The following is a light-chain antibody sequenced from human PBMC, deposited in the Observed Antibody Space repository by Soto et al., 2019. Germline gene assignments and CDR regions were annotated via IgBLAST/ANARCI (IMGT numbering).Light chain of an antibody. V-gene: IGLV2-8*01. CDR1: SRDVGGSNS. CDR3: ASSAGTFYV. CDR2: EVT. Sequence: QSALTQPPSASGSLGQSVTISCTGTSRDVGGSNSVSWYRHHPGKAPKVMIYEVTKRPSGVPDRFSASKSGNTASLTVSGLQAEDDADYYCASSAGTFYVFGSGTKLTVL. J-gene: IGLJ1*01.